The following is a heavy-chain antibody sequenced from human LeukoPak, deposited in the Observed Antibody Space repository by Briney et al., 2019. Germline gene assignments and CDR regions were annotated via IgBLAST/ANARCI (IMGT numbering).Heavy chain of an antibody. CDR3: ARDSMVAALDY. CDR2: ISYDESNE. D-gene: IGHD3-10*01. V-gene: IGHV3-30*04. CDR1: GFTFSNYE. Sequence: SGGSLRLSCAASGFTFSNYEMHWVRQAPGKGLEWVAVISYDESNEYYGDSVKGRFTISRDNSNNTLYLQMNSLTPEDTAVYYCARDSMVAALDYWGQGTLVTVSS. J-gene: IGHJ4*02.